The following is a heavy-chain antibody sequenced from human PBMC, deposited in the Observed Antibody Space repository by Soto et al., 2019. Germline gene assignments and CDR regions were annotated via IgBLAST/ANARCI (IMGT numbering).Heavy chain of an antibody. V-gene: IGHV2-5*01. CDR1: GFSLSTSGVG. CDR3: AHRRSYYDSSGYYRPFDY. D-gene: IGHD3-22*01. Sequence: SGPTLVNPTQTLTLTCTFSGFSLSTSGVGVGWIRQPPGKALEWLALIYWNDDKRYSPSLKSRLTITKDTSKNQVVLTMTNMDPVDTATYYCAHRRSYYDSSGYYRPFDYWGQGTLVTVSS. J-gene: IGHJ4*02. CDR2: IYWNDDK.